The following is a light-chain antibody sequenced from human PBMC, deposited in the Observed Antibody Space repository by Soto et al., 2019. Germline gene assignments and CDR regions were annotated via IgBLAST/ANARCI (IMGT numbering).Light chain of an antibody. CDR1: QSINVN. CDR3: QQYHNWPPWT. CDR2: SAS. V-gene: IGKV3-15*01. Sequence: EIVMTQYPATLSVSPGERATLSCWASQSINVNLAWYQQKPGQAPRLLVYSASTRATGIPARFSGSGSGTEFTLTISGLQSEDFAVYYCQQYHNWPPWTFGQGTKVEI. J-gene: IGKJ1*01.